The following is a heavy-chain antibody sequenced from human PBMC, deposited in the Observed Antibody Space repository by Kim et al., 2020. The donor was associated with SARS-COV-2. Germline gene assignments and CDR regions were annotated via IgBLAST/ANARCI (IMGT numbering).Heavy chain of an antibody. J-gene: IGHJ3*02. Sequence: GGSLRLSCAASGFTFSSYAMNWVRQAPGKGLEWVAIISYDGSNTYYADSVKGRFTISRDNSKNTLYLQMNSLRAEDTAVYYCAIAGLRFLEWISGAFDICGQGTMVTVSS. D-gene: IGHD3-3*01. CDR1: GFTFSSYA. CDR3: AIAGLRFLEWISGAFDI. CDR2: ISYDGSNT. V-gene: IGHV3-30-3*01.